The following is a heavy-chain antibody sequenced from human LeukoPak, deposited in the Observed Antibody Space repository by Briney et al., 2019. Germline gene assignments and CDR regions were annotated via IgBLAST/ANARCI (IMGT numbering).Heavy chain of an antibody. Sequence: GASVKVSCKASGYTFTGYYMHWVRQAPGQGLEWMGWINPNSGGTNYAQKFQGRVTMTRDTSISTAYMELSRLRSDDTAVYYYASRSYSAFYSGLHHPYYYYYYGMDVWGQGTTVTVSS. CDR3: ASRSYSAFYSGLHHPYYYYYYGMDV. CDR1: GYTFTGYY. V-gene: IGHV1-2*02. J-gene: IGHJ6*02. CDR2: INPNSGGT. D-gene: IGHD6-19*01.